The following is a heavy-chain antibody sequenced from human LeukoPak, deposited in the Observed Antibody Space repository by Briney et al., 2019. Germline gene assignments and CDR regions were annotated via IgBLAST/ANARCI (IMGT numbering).Heavy chain of an antibody. D-gene: IGHD1-26*01. V-gene: IGHV3-23*01. Sequence: GGSLRLSCAASGFTFSNYVMSWVRQAPGKGLEWVSGISSSGGSTYYAESVKGRFTISRDNSKNTLYLQMNSLRAGDTAVYYCSREVGAPPYCFDYWGQGTLVTVSS. J-gene: IGHJ4*02. CDR1: GFTFSNYV. CDR3: SREVGAPPYCFDY. CDR2: ISSSGGST.